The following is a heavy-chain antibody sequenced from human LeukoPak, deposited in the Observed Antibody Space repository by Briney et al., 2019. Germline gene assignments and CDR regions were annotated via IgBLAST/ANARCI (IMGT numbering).Heavy chain of an antibody. J-gene: IGHJ4*02. D-gene: IGHD2-21*02. CDR1: GFSVSNYG. Sequence: GGSLRLSCAASGFSVSNYGVNWVRQAPGKGLEWVSCISNTYSAIYYADSVKGRFTVPRDNAKNSVYLQMNSLTVEDTAVYYCARDPTSDRFQYFDCWGQGALVTVSS. CDR3: ARDPTSDRFQYFDC. CDR2: ISNTYSAI. V-gene: IGHV3-48*04.